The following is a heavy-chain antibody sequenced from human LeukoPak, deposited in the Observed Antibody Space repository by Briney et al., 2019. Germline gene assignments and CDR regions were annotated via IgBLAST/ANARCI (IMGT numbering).Heavy chain of an antibody. CDR2: ISYDGSNK. CDR3: ARDIELSC. V-gene: IGHV3-30*03. J-gene: IGHJ4*02. Sequence: GGSLRLSCAASGFTFSSYGMHWVRQAPGKGLEWVALISYDGSNKYYADSVKGRFTVSRDSSKNTLHLQMNSLRAEDTAVYYCARDIELSCWGQGTLVTVSS. D-gene: IGHD1-26*01. CDR1: GFTFSSYG.